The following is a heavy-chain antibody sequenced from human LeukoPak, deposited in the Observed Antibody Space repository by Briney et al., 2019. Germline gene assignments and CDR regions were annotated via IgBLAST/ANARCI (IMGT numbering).Heavy chain of an antibody. D-gene: IGHD3-22*01. CDR3: ARHSYDSSGYYWENFDY. CDR1: GGSISSSSYY. V-gene: IGHV4-39*01. Sequence: SETLSLTCTVSGGSISSSSYYWGWIRQPPGTGLEWIGSIYYSGSTYYNPSLKSRVTISVDTSKNQFSLKLSSVTAADTAVYYCARHSYDSSGYYWENFDYWGQGTLVTVSS. J-gene: IGHJ4*02. CDR2: IYYSGST.